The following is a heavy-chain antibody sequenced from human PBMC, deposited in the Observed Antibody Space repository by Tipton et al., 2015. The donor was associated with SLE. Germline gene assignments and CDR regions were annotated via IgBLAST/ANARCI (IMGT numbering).Heavy chain of an antibody. CDR1: GVSFSGFY. J-gene: IGHJ4*02. V-gene: IGHV4-34*01. CDR3: ARDSSSWGFDY. Sequence: TLSLTCAVYGVSFSGFYWSWSRQPPGKGLEWIGETNHSGSTNYNPSLKSRVTISVDTSKNQFSLKLSSVTAADTAVYYCARDSSSWGFDYWGQGTLVTVSS. CDR2: TNHSGST. D-gene: IGHD6-6*01.